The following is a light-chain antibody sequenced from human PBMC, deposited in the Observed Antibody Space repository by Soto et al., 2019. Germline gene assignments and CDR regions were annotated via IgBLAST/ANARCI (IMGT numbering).Light chain of an antibody. CDR3: QQRYSTPPT. Sequence: DIQMTQSPSSLSASVGDRVTITCRASQSISSYLNWYQQKPGKAPKLLIYAASSLQSGFPSRFSGSGSGTDFTLTISSLQPEDFATYYCQQRYSTPPTFGPGTRGDI. CDR2: AAS. J-gene: IGKJ3*01. V-gene: IGKV1-39*01. CDR1: QSISSY.